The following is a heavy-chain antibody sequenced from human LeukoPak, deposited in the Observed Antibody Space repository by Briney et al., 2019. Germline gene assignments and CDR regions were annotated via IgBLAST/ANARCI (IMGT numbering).Heavy chain of an antibody. V-gene: IGHV4-59*08. D-gene: IGHD2-21*02. Sequence: SETLSLTCTVSGGSVSGYYWSWTRQSPGKGLEWIGYIFYTGTTLYSPSLRGRVTMSVDTSENQFSLKLSSVTAADTAMYYCARHDVVPVIRRGFDFWGQGTLVTVSS. CDR2: IFYTGTT. J-gene: IGHJ4*02. CDR1: GGSVSGYY. CDR3: ARHDVVPVIRRGFDF.